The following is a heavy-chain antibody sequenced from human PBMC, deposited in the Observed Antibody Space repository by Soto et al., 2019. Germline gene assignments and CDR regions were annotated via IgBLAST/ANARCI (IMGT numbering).Heavy chain of an antibody. D-gene: IGHD6-6*01. Sequence: QVQLVQSGAEVKKPGASVKVSCKASGYTFTSYGISWVRQAPGQGLEWMGWISAYNGNTNYAQKLQGRVTMTTDTSTSTAYMELRCLRSDDTAVYYCAGVGNTPWDIAARPGGMDVWGQGTTVTVSS. CDR2: ISAYNGNT. CDR1: GYTFTSYG. V-gene: IGHV1-18*01. J-gene: IGHJ6*02. CDR3: AGVGNTPWDIAARPGGMDV.